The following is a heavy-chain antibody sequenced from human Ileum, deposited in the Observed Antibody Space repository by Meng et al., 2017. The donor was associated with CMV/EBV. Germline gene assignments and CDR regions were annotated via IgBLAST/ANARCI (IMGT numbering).Heavy chain of an antibody. Sequence: GESLKISCAASGFTFSSYAMSWVRQAPGKGLEWVSAISGSGGSTYYADSVKGRFTISRDNSKNTLYLQMNSLRAEDTAVYYCASIQLSNSWYSNDYWGQGTLVTVSS. D-gene: IGHD6-13*01. V-gene: IGHV3-23*01. CDR2: ISGSGGST. J-gene: IGHJ4*02. CDR1: GFTFSSYA. CDR3: ASIQLSNSWYSNDY.